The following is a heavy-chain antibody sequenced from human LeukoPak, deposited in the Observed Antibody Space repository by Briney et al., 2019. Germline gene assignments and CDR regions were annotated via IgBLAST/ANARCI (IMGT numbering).Heavy chain of an antibody. J-gene: IGHJ4*02. Sequence: KPGGSLRLSCAASGFTFSDYYMSWIRQAPGKGLEWVSYISSSGSTIYYADSVKGRFTISRDNAKNSLYLQMNSLRAEDTAVYYCARSARSLRYQPFPKRTDDYWGQGTLVTVSS. CDR1: GFTFSDYY. D-gene: IGHD3-9*01. CDR3: ARSARSLRYQPFPKRTDDY. CDR2: ISSSGSTI. V-gene: IGHV3-11*01.